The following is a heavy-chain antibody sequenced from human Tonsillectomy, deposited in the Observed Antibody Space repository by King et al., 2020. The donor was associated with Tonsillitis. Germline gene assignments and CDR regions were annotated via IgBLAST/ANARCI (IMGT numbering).Heavy chain of an antibody. CDR2: IVSNDET. D-gene: IGHD3-9*01. CDR3: ARYDDVLTLYFFFDS. V-gene: IGHV2-26*01. CDR1: GFSLSNPRMG. Sequence: VTLKESGPVVVKPTETLTLTCTVSGFSLSNPRMGVSWIRQPPGKALEWLGHIVSNDETSYSTSLKSRLTISKDTSKSQVVLTMTNMDPVDTGTYYCARYDDVLTLYFFFDSWGQGTPVTVSS. J-gene: IGHJ5*01.